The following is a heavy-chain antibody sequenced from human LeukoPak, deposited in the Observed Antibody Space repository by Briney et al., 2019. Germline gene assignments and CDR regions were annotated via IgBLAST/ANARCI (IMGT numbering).Heavy chain of an antibody. D-gene: IGHD2-21*01. CDR3: AKGSLLLLRAFDI. CDR1: GFTFSSYA. Sequence: QSGGSLRLSCAASGFTFSSYAMSWVRQAPGKGLEWVSAISGSGGSTYYADSVKGRFTISRDKSKNTLYLQMNSLRAEDTAVYYCAKGSLLLLRAFDIWGQGTMVTVSS. CDR2: ISGSGGST. J-gene: IGHJ3*02. V-gene: IGHV3-23*01.